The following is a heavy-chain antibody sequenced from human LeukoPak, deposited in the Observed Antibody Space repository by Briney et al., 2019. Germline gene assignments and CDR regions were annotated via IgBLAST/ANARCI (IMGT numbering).Heavy chain of an antibody. D-gene: IGHD5-18*01. Sequence: PSETLSLTCTVSGGSISPYYWSWIRQTPGKGLEWIGYIYYSGSTNYNPSLRSRVTISLNTSKSQFSLRLSPVTAADTAVYYCARHFIGYSYGHFDYWGQGTLVTVSS. CDR3: ARHFIGYSYGHFDY. V-gene: IGHV4-59*08. CDR1: GGSISPYY. J-gene: IGHJ4*02. CDR2: IYYSGST.